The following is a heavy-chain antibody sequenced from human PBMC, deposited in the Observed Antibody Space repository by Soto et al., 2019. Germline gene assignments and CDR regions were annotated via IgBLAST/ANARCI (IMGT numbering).Heavy chain of an antibody. CDR3: ARSNRITIFGVDPYYYYYGMDV. J-gene: IGHJ6*02. V-gene: IGHV1-69*01. CDR2: IIPIFGTA. CDR1: GGTFSSYA. D-gene: IGHD3-3*01. Sequence: QVQLVQSGAEVKKPGSSVKVSCKASGGTFSSYAISWVRQAPGQGLVWMGGIIPIFGTANYAQKFQGRVTITADESTSTAYMELSSLRSEDTAVYYCARSNRITIFGVDPYYYYYGMDVWGQGTTVTVSS.